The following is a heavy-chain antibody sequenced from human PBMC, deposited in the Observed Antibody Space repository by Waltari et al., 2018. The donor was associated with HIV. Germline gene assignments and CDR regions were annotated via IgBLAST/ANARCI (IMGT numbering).Heavy chain of an antibody. CDR1: GDPFRTYT. CDR3: ARNGDYAPAY. V-gene: IGHV1-69*01. CDR2: ITPIFKTT. D-gene: IGHD4-17*01. J-gene: IGHJ4*02. Sequence: QVQLVQSGAEVNKPGSSVKVSCRASGDPFRTYTISWVRQAPGQRLEWMGGITPIFKTTKYAQKFQGRVTLTADESTRTTYMELTSLRSDDTAMYYCARNGDYAPAYWGQGTLVTVSS.